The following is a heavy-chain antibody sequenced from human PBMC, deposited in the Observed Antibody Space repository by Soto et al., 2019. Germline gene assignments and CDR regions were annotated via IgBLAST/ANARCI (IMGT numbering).Heavy chain of an antibody. CDR2: IYYSGST. Sequence: ETLSLTCTVSGGSISSYYWSWIRQPPGKGLEWIGYIYYSGSTNYNPSLKSRVTISVDTSKNQFSLKLSSVTAADTAVYYCARGSEYGNFDYWGQGTLVTVSS. D-gene: IGHD4-17*01. CDR1: GGSISSYY. V-gene: IGHV4-59*01. CDR3: ARGSEYGNFDY. J-gene: IGHJ4*02.